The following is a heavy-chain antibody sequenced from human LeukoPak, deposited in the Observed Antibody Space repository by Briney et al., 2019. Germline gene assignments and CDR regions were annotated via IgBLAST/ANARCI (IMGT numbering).Heavy chain of an antibody. CDR3: AKDTASYYYDSGGWFDP. V-gene: IGHV3-9*01. CDR1: GFTFDDYA. J-gene: IGHJ5*02. CDR2: ISWNSGSI. D-gene: IGHD3-22*01. Sequence: GGSLRLSCAASGFTFDDYAMHWVRQAPGKGLEWVSGISWNSGSIGYADSVKGRFTISRDNAKNSLYLQMNSLRAEDTALYYCAKDTASYYYDSGGWFDPWGQGTLVTVSS.